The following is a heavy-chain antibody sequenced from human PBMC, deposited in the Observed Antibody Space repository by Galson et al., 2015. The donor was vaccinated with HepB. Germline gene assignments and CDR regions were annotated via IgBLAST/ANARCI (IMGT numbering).Heavy chain of an antibody. CDR3: ARGVVVAATPEDAFDI. D-gene: IGHD2-15*01. V-gene: IGHV4-34*01. Sequence: SETLSLTCAVYGGSFSGYYWSWIRQPPGKGLEWIGEINHSGSTNYNPSLKSRVTISVDTSKNQFSLKLSSVTAADTAVYYCARGVVVAATPEDAFDIWGQGTMVTVSS. CDR1: GGSFSGYY. J-gene: IGHJ3*02. CDR2: INHSGST.